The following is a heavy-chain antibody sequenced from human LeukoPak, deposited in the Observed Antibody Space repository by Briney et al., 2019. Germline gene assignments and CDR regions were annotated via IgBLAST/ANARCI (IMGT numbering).Heavy chain of an antibody. J-gene: IGHJ6*03. CDR2: INHSGST. D-gene: IGHD1-26*01. CDR1: GGSFSGYY. CDR3: ASEVGATFDYYYMDV. V-gene: IGHV4-34*01. Sequence: PSETLSLTCAVYGGSFSGYYWSWTRQPPGKGLEWIGEINHSGSTNYNPSLKSRVTISVDTSKNQFSLQPNSVTPEDTAVYYCASEVGATFDYYYMDVWGKGTTVTISS.